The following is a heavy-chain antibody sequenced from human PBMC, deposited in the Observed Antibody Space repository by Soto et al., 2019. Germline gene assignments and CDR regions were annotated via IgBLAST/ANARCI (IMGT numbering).Heavy chain of an antibody. Sequence: EVQLVGSGGGLVQPGGSLRLSCAGSGFTFSDYYMTWVRQAPGKGLEWVANIKQDGSEMYYVDSVKGRFTISRDNAKNLLYLPMNSLRAEDTAVYYCARGGRRGFTTFYFDYWGRGTLVTVSS. CDR1: GFTFSDYY. J-gene: IGHJ4*02. CDR3: ARGGRRGFTTFYFDY. CDR2: IKQDGSEM. V-gene: IGHV3-7*04. D-gene: IGHD1-1*01.